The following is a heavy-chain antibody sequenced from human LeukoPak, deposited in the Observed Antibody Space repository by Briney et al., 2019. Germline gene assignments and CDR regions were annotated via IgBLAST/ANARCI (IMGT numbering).Heavy chain of an antibody. CDR2: TSKDGSHT. CDR3: TRGGYSGSYYRFS. J-gene: IGHJ4*02. CDR1: GFTFSDFW. V-gene: IGHV3-74*01. D-gene: IGHD5-18*01. Sequence: GGSLRLSCAASGFTFSDFWIHWVRQAPGKGPEWISRTSKDGSHTVYADSAKGRFTASRDNTKNTIDLEVTNLRPEDTAVYYCTRGGYSGSYYRFSWGQGTPVTVAS.